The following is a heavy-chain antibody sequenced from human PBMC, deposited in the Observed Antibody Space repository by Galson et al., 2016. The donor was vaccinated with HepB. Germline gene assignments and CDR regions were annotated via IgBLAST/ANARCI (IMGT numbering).Heavy chain of an antibody. J-gene: IGHJ5*02. CDR1: GFSFSESY. CDR2: ISSGGSIK. Sequence: SLRLSCAASGFSFSESYMSWIRQAPGKGLEWISYISSGGSIKYYADSVKGRFTISRDNAKNSLHLQMNSLRAEDPAVYYCAREGRSLSYYDSWSGWRWFDPWGQGTLVTVSS. D-gene: IGHD3-3*01. CDR3: AREGRSLSYYDSWSGWRWFDP. V-gene: IGHV3-11*01.